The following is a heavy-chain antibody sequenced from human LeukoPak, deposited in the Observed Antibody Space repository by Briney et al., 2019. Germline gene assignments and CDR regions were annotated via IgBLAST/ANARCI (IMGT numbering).Heavy chain of an antibody. J-gene: IGHJ6*04. CDR3: ARGLPSTSCYGCPLYYYGMDV. D-gene: IGHD2-2*01. CDR2: INSDGSST. V-gene: IGHV3-74*01. CDR1: GFTFSSYW. Sequence: GGSLRLSCAASGFTFSSYWMHWVRQAPGKGLVWVSRINSDGSSTSYADSVKGRFTISRDNAKNTLYLQMNSLRAEDTAVYYCARGLPSTSCYGCPLYYYGMDVWGKGTTVTVSP.